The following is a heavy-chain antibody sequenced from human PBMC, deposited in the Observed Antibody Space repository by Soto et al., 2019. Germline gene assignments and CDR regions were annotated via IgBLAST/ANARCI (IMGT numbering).Heavy chain of an antibody. D-gene: IGHD1-20*01. Sequence: EVQLVESGGDLVQPGGSLRLSCAASGFTFSTYWMSWVRQAPGKGLEWVANIHETGNEKRYADSVTGRFTNSRDNAKNAVTLHMNSPRPGVTAVYFWVLDGISGTNSPDYFELRGQGTLVIVSS. CDR3: VLDGISGTNSPDYFEL. V-gene: IGHV3-7*01. CDR2: IHETGNEK. J-gene: IGHJ5*02. CDR1: GFTFSTYW.